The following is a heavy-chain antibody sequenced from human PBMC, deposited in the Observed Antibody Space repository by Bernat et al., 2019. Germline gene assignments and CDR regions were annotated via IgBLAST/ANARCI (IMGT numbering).Heavy chain of an antibody. CDR3: ARASFPSGSYST. CDR1: GFTFSSYS. V-gene: IGHV3-21*01. CDR2: ISSSSYI. J-gene: IGHJ5*02. D-gene: IGHD1-26*01. Sequence: EVQLVESGGGLVKPGGSLRLSCAASGFTFSSYSMNWVRQAPGKGLEWVSSISSSSYIYYADSVKGRFTISRDNAKNSLYLQMNSLRAEDTAVYYCARASFPSGSYSTWGQGTLVTVSS.